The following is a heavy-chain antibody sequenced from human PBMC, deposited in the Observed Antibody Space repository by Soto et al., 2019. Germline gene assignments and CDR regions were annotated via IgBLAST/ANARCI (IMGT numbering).Heavy chain of an antibody. Sequence: QVQLVQSGAEVKKPGASVKVSCKASGYTFTSYAMHWVRQAPGQRLEWMGWINAGNGNTKYSQKFQGRVTITRDTSASTAYMERSSLRSEDTAVYYCARPHFSSSYYFDYWGQGTLVTVSS. CDR2: INAGNGNT. CDR3: ARPHFSSSYYFDY. D-gene: IGHD6-13*01. J-gene: IGHJ4*02. V-gene: IGHV1-3*01. CDR1: GYTFTSYA.